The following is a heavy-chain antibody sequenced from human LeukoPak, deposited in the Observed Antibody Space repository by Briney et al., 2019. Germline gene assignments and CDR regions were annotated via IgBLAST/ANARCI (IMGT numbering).Heavy chain of an antibody. CDR1: GGSIGIYY. CDR3: AREISGTYYNPLGYMDV. J-gene: IGHJ6*03. D-gene: IGHD3-10*01. Sequence: SETLSLTCTVSGGSIGIYYWNWIRQPPGKGLEWIWRIFTSGIANYNPSLKSRVTMSADTSKNQFSLNLRSVTAADTAVYYCAREISGTYYNPLGYMDVWGNGTTVTVSS. CDR2: IFTSGIA. V-gene: IGHV4-4*07.